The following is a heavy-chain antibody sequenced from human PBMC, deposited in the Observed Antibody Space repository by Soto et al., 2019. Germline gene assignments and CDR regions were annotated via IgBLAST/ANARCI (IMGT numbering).Heavy chain of an antibody. Sequence: ASVKVSCPASGYTFTSYDINWVRQATGQGLEWMGWMNTNSGNTGYAQKFQGRVTMTRNTSISTAYMELSSLRSEDTAVYYCARGGHQVRAPSYYSHYGMDGSGKGNTVT. CDR1: GYTFTSYD. V-gene: IGHV1-8*01. CDR2: MNTNSGNT. J-gene: IGHJ6*04. CDR3: ARGGHQVRAPSYYSHYGMDG.